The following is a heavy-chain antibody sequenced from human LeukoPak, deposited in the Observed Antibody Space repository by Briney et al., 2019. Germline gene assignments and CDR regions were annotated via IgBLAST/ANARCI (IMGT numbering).Heavy chain of an antibody. V-gene: IGHV3-74*01. CDR1: GFTFTSSW. CDR2: ITRQGSST. CDR3: ARDPGYESWSPFWGGMDV. D-gene: IGHD3-16*01. Sequence: GGSRRLSCAASGFTFTSSWMHWVRQAPGKGLLWVSRITRQGSSTTYADSVKGRFTTSRDNAKNTLYLQMDGLRDDDTAVYYCARDPGYESWSPFWGGMDVWGNGTTVIVSS. J-gene: IGHJ6*04.